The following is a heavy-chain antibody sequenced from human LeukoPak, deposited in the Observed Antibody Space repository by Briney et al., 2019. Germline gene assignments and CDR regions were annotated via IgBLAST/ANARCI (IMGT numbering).Heavy chain of an antibody. CDR1: GFTFSSYG. V-gene: IGHV3-23*01. D-gene: IGHD3-22*01. CDR2: ISGSGGST. CDR3: ARLGIGYYYDSSGSLPLSDY. Sequence: GGSLRLSCAASGFTFSSYGMSWVRQAPGKGLEWVSAISGSGGSTYYADSVKGRFTISRDNSKNTLYLQMNSLRAEDTAVYYCARLGIGYYYDSSGSLPLSDYWGQGTLVTVSS. J-gene: IGHJ4*02.